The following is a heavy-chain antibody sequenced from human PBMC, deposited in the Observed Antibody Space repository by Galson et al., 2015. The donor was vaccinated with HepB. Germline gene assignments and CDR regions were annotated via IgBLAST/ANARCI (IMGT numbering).Heavy chain of an antibody. CDR1: GFTFSSYA. V-gene: IGHV3-23*01. Sequence: SLRLSCAASGFTFSSYAMSWVRQAPGKGLEWVSAISGSGGSTYYADSVKGRFTISRDNSKNTLYLQMNSLRAEDTAVYYCANSPIVGATTGVDYWGQGTLVTVSS. J-gene: IGHJ4*02. D-gene: IGHD1-26*01. CDR2: ISGSGGST. CDR3: ANSPIVGATTGVDY.